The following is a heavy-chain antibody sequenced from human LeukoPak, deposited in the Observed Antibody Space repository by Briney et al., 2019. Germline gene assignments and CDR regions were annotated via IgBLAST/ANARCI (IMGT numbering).Heavy chain of an antibody. J-gene: IGHJ4*02. V-gene: IGHV3-21*01. Sequence: GGSLRLSCAASGFTFSSYSMNWVRQAPGKGLEWVSSISSSSSYIYYADSVKGRFTISRDSAKNSLYLQMNSLRAEDTAVYYCARYNWNYAYYFDYWGQGTLVTVSS. CDR3: ARYNWNYAYYFDY. CDR2: ISSSSSYI. CDR1: GFTFSSYS. D-gene: IGHD1-7*01.